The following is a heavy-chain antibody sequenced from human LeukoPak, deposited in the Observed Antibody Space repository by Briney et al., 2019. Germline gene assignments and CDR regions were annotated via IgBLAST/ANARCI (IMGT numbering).Heavy chain of an antibody. CDR3: ASNSLKLEWPEYYFDY. CDR2: ISGSGGST. V-gene: IGHV3-23*01. D-gene: IGHD3-3*01. CDR1: GFTFSSYA. J-gene: IGHJ4*02. Sequence: AGGSLRLSCAASGFTFSSYAMSWVRQAPGKGLEWVSAISGSGGSTYYADSVKGRFTISRDNSKNTLYLQMNSLRAEDTAVYYCASNSLKLEWPEYYFDYWGQGTLVTVSS.